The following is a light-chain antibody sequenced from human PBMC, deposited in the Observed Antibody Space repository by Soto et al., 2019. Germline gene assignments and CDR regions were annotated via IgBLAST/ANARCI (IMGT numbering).Light chain of an antibody. Sequence: QSVLTQPPSVSAAPGQNVTISCSGSSSNIENNYVSWYRQLPGTAPKLLIYDYDRRPSGIPDRFSGSKSGTSATLGIAGLQTGDEADYYCGSWDSSLSAAVFGGGTQLTVL. CDR2: DYD. J-gene: IGLJ7*01. CDR3: GSWDSSLSAAV. CDR1: SSNIENNY. V-gene: IGLV1-51*01.